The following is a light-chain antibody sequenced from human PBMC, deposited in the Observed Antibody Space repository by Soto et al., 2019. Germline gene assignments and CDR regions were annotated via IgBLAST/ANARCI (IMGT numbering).Light chain of an antibody. Sequence: EIVLTQSPGTLSLSPGERASLSCRASQSVSSSYLAWYQQRPGQAPRLLIYGASSRATGIPDRFSGSGSGTDFTLTISSLQPEDFATYYCQQSYSTHITFGQGTRLEIK. J-gene: IGKJ5*01. CDR1: QSVSSSY. V-gene: IGKV3-20*01. CDR3: QQSYSTHIT. CDR2: GAS.